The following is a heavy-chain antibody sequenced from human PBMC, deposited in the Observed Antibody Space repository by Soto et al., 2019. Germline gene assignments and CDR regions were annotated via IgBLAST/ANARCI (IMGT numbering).Heavy chain of an antibody. CDR1: GFTFSSYW. Sequence: PGGSLRLSCAASGFTFSSYWMSWVRQAPGKGLEWVANIKQDGSEKYYVDSVKGRFTISRDNAKNSLYLQMNSLRAEDTAVYYCARDEVVTLTYYYYYGMDVWGQGTTVNVSS. D-gene: IGHD2-21*02. CDR2: IKQDGSEK. J-gene: IGHJ6*02. V-gene: IGHV3-7*05. CDR3: ARDEVVTLTYYYYYGMDV.